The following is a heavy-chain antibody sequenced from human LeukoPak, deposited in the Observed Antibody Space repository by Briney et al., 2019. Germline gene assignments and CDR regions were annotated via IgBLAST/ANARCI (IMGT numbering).Heavy chain of an antibody. J-gene: IGHJ6*03. D-gene: IGHD3-22*01. Sequence: PSETLSLTCAVYGGSFSGYYWSWIRQPPGKGLEWIGEINHSGSTNYNPSLKSRVTISVDTSKNQFSLKLSSVTAADTAVYYCARVPTYYDSSGYYFLYYYYMDVWGKGTTVTVSS. CDR1: GGSFSGYY. CDR2: INHSGST. CDR3: ARVPTYYDSSGYYFLYYYYMDV. V-gene: IGHV4-34*01.